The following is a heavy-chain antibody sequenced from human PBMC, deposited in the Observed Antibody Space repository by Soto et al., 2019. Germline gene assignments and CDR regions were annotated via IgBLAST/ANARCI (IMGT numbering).Heavy chain of an antibody. D-gene: IGHD4-4*01. CDR2: ITGSGDST. CDR1: GFTFKSYA. CDR3: ENELRHDYNLSYLAP. J-gene: IGHJ5*02. Sequence: PGGSLRLSCAASGFTFKSYAVSWVRQAPGKGLEWVSVITGSGDSTYYADSVKGRFTISRDNSKNTLYLQMNSLRAEDTAVYYCENELRHDYNLSYLAPWGQGNLVTVSS. V-gene: IGHV3-23*01.